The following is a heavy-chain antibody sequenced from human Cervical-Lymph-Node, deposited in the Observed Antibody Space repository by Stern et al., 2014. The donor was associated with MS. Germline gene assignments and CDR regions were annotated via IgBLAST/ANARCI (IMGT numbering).Heavy chain of an antibody. J-gene: IGHJ4*02. Sequence: MQLVESGRGVVQPGRSLRLSCEASGFPFRSYGMHWVRQAPGKGLEWVAGISYDGSNKYYADSVKGRFTISRAHYKNTLYLEMNSLRAEDTAVYYCAKDRGYCGGDCYHYQGEYYVDYWGQGTLVTVSA. CDR2: ISYDGSNK. V-gene: IGHV3-30*18. CDR1: GFPFRSYG. CDR3: AKDRGYCGGDCYHYQGEYYVDY. D-gene: IGHD2-21*02.